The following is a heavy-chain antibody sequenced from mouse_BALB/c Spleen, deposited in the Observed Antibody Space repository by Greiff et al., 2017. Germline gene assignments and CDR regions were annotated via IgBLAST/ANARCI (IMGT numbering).Heavy chain of an antibody. CDR3: AISCYEIAMDY. J-gene: IGHJ4*01. D-gene: IGHD2-12*01. V-gene: IGHV1S137*01. Sequence: VQLQQSGAELVRPGVSVKISCKGSGYTFTDYAMHWVKQSHAKSLEWIGVISTYYGDASYNQKFKGKATMTVDKSSSTAYIELARLTSEDSAICYSAISCYEIAMDYWGQGTSVTVSS. CDR1: GYTFTDYA. CDR2: ISTYYGDA.